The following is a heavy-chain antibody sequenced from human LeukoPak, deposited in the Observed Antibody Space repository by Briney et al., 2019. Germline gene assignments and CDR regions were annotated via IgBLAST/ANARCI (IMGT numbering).Heavy chain of an antibody. J-gene: IGHJ4*02. V-gene: IGHV4-59*01. CDR3: ARGMDIVATDY. D-gene: IGHD5-12*01. CDR1: GGSISSYY. Sequence: SETLSLTCTVSGGSISSYYCSWIRQPPGKGLEWIGYIYYSGSTNYNPSLKSRVTISVDTSKNQFSLKLSSVTAADTAVYYCARGMDIVATDYWGQGTLVTVSS. CDR2: IYYSGST.